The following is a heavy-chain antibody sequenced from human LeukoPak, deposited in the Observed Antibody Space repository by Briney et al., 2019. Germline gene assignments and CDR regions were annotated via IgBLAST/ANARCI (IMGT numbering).Heavy chain of an antibody. CDR3: VRGGGYKLDY. V-gene: IGHV3-74*01. J-gene: IGHJ4*02. D-gene: IGHD2-15*01. Sequence: GGPLRLSCAASGFFFSSYWFHWVREVPGKGLLWVARITHDGSATSYADFVRGRFTLSRDNARNTLYLQMNSLRDEDTAVYYGVRGGGYKLDYWGQGALVTVSS. CDR2: ITHDGSAT. CDR1: GFFFSSYW.